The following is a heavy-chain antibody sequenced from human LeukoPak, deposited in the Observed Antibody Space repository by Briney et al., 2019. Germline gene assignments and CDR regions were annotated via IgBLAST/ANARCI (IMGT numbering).Heavy chain of an antibody. CDR1: GGSISSGSYY. CDR2: IYYSGST. V-gene: IGHV4-31*03. Sequence: SETLSLTCTVSGGSISSGSYYWSWIRQPAGKGLEWIGYIYYSGSTYYNPSLKSRVTISVDTSKNQFSLKLSSVTAADTAVYYCARDLSDDGILGGAFDIWGQGTMVTVSS. J-gene: IGHJ3*02. D-gene: IGHD3-22*01. CDR3: ARDLSDDGILGGAFDI.